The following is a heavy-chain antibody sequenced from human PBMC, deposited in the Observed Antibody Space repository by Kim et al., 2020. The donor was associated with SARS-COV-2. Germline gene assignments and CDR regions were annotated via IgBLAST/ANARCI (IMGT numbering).Heavy chain of an antibody. D-gene: IGHD4-17*01. J-gene: IGHJ6*03. CDR3: ASGLHGNYSSMDV. Sequence: SAYSLKGRFTISRVNSKNTLYLQMNGLRAEDTAVYYCASGLHGNYSSMDVWGKGTTVTVSS. V-gene: IGHV3-30*01.